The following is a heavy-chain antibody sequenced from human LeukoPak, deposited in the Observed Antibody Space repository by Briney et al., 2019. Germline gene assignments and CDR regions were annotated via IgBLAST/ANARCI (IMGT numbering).Heavy chain of an antibody. Sequence: ASVKVSCKASGYTFTGYYMHWVRQAPGQGLEWMGWINPNSGGTNYAQKFQGRVTMTRDTSISTAYMELSRLRSDDTAVYYCARSLLAVAHMDVWDKGTTVTVSS. CDR3: ARSLLAVAHMDV. D-gene: IGHD6-19*01. V-gene: IGHV1-2*02. J-gene: IGHJ6*03. CDR2: INPNSGGT. CDR1: GYTFTGYY.